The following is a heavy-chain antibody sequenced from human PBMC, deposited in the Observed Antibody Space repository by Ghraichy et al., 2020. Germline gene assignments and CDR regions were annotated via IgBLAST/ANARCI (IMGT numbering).Heavy chain of an antibody. CDR3: ARGAAMVTFLMYYYYGMDV. V-gene: IGHV1-8*01. Sequence: ASVKVSCKASGYTFTSYDINWVRQATGQGLEWMGWMNPNSGNTGYAQKFQGRVTMTRNTSISTAYMELSSLRSEDTAVYYCARGAAMVTFLMYYYYGMDVWGQGTTVTVSS. D-gene: IGHD5-18*01. CDR1: GYTFTSYD. J-gene: IGHJ6*02. CDR2: MNPNSGNT.